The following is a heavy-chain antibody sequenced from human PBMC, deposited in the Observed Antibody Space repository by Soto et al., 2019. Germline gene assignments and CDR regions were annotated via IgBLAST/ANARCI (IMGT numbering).Heavy chain of an antibody. CDR2: IYYSGST. CDR3: ASQRYFEHAFDI. Sequence: SETLSLTCTVSGGSISSSSYYWGWIRQPPGKGLEWIGSIYYSGSTYYNPSLKSRVTISVDTSKNHFSLKLSSVTAADTAVYYCASQRYFEHAFDIWGQGTMVTVSS. CDR1: GGSISSSSYY. V-gene: IGHV4-39*01. J-gene: IGHJ3*02. D-gene: IGHD3-9*01.